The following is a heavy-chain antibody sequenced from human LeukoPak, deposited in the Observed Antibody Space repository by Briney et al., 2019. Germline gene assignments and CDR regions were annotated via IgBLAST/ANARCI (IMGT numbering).Heavy chain of an antibody. CDR1: GGSISSSSYY. D-gene: IGHD3-10*01. V-gene: IGHV4-39*07. J-gene: IGHJ4*02. Sequence: SETLSLTCTVSGGSISSSSYYWGWIRQPPGKGLERIGSIYYSGSTYYNPSLKSRVTISVDTSKNQFSLKLSSVTAADTAVYYCARAEYYDSISRYFDYWGQGTLVTVSS. CDR2: IYYSGST. CDR3: ARAEYYDSISRYFDY.